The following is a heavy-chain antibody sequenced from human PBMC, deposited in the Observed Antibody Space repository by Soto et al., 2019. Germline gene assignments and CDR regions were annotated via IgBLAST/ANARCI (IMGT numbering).Heavy chain of an antibody. Sequence: ASVKVSCKASGYTFTSYDINWVRQATGQGLEWMGWMNPNSGNTGYAQKFQGRVTMTRNTSISTAYMELSSLRSEDTAVYYCAHTGQPVLRYFDWLLKKPFDYWGQGTLVTVSS. V-gene: IGHV1-8*01. CDR2: MNPNSGNT. CDR1: GYTFTSYD. CDR3: AHTGQPVLRYFDWLLKKPFDY. J-gene: IGHJ4*02. D-gene: IGHD3-9*01.